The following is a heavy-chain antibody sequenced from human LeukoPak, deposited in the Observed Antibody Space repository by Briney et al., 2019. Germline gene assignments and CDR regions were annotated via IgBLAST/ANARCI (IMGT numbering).Heavy chain of an antibody. Sequence: GGSLRLSCEASGFTLSDYHMSWIRQAPGKGLEWVSQISSSAYTMHHANSVKGRFTVSRDNAKNSLSLQMNSLRADDTAVYYCARLNGHYSRGVDYWGQGTLVTVSS. D-gene: IGHD2-15*01. J-gene: IGHJ4*02. CDR1: GFTLSDYH. CDR2: ISSSAYTM. CDR3: ARLNGHYSRGVDY. V-gene: IGHV3-11*01.